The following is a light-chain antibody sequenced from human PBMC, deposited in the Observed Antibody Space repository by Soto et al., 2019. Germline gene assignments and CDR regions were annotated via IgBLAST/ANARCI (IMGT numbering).Light chain of an antibody. J-gene: IGLJ1*01. CDR3: SSYTSSSTFYV. CDR2: EVS. V-gene: IGLV2-14*01. CDR1: SSDVGGYNY. Sequence: QSVLTRPASVSGSPGQSITISCTGTSSDVGGYNYVSWYQQHPGKAPKLMIYEVSNRPSGVSNRFSGSKSDNTASLTISGLQAEDEADYYCSSYTSSSTFYVFGTGTKVTVL.